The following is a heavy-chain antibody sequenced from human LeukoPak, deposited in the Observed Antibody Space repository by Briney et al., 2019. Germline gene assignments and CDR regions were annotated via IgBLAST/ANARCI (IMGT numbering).Heavy chain of an antibody. V-gene: IGHV3-20*04. CDR3: ARDYDSSGYSDAFDI. CDR1: GFTFDDCG. D-gene: IGHD3-22*01. J-gene: IGHJ3*02. CDR2: INWNGGST. Sequence: GGSLRLSCAASGFTFDDCGMSWVRQAPGKGLEWVSGINWNGGSTGYADSVKGRFTISRDNARNSLYLQMNSLRAEDTALYYCARDYDSSGYSDAFDIWGQGTMVTVSS.